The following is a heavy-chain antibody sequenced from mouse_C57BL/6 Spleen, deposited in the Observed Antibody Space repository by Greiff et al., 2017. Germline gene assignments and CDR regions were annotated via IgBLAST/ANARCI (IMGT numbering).Heavy chain of an antibody. V-gene: IGHV2-6-1*01. Sequence: VMLVESGPGLVAPSQSLSITCTVSGFSLTSYGVHWVRQPPGKGLEWLVVIWSDGSTTYNSALKSRLSSSKYNSKSQVFLKMNSLQTDDTAMYYCARHGYYGSRAMDYWGQGTSVTVSS. D-gene: IGHD1-1*01. CDR3: ARHGYYGSRAMDY. CDR1: GFSLTSYG. CDR2: IWSDGST. J-gene: IGHJ4*01.